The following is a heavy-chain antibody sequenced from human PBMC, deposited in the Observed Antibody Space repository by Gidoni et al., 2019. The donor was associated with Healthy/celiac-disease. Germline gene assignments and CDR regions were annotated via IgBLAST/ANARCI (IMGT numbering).Heavy chain of an antibody. CDR2: IRAYNGNT. D-gene: IGHD3-22*01. Sequence: QVQLVQSGAEVKKPGAPVQVSCKPSGYTFTSYGISCVRQAPGQGLEWMGWIRAYNGNTNKAQKLQGRVTMTTDKSTSTAYMELRSLRSDDTAVYYCARGYYYDSSGLGYWGQGTLVTVSS. CDR1: GYTFTSYG. V-gene: IGHV1-18*01. J-gene: IGHJ4*02. CDR3: ARGYYYDSSGLGY.